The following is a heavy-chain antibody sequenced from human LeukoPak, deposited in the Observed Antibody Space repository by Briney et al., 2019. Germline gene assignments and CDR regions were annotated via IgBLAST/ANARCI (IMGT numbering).Heavy chain of an antibody. CDR2: VYSGGRT. CDR1: GFTVDDTY. D-gene: IGHD6-13*01. J-gene: IGHJ4*02. V-gene: IGHV3-66*02. CDR3: ARQASAGLDY. Sequence: PGGSLRLSCAASGFTVDDTYMGWVRQAPGKDLEWVSVVYSGGRTFYADSVKGRFTISRDSSKNTVYLQMNSLRVDDTAVYYCARQASAGLDYWGQGTLVTVSS.